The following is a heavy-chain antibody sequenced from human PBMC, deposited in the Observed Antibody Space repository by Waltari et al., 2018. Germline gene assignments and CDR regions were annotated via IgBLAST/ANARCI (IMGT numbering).Heavy chain of an antibody. J-gene: IGHJ4*02. CDR2: INSDGSST. CDR1: GFPFSSNW. V-gene: IGHV3-74*01. Sequence: EAQLVESGGGLVQPGGSLRLSCAASGFPFSSNWMHWVRQVPGKGLVWVSRINSDGSSTNYADSVKGRFTISRDNTKNTLYLQMNSLRAEDTAVYYCTRASSTSSWYWGQGTLVTVAS. CDR3: TRASSTSSWY. D-gene: IGHD2-2*01.